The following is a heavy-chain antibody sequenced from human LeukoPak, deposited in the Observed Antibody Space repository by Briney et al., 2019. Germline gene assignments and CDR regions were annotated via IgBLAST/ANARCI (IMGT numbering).Heavy chain of an antibody. D-gene: IGHD4-11*01. CDR2: IYYSGST. Sequence: SETLSLTCTVSGGSISSYYWSWIRQPPGKGLEWIGYIYYSGSTKYNPSLKSRVTISVDTSKNQFSLKLSSVAAADTAVYYCARYRGKTTVSSLDWFDPWGQGTLVTVSS. CDR1: GGSISSYY. J-gene: IGHJ5*02. V-gene: IGHV4-59*01. CDR3: ARYRGKTTVSSLDWFDP.